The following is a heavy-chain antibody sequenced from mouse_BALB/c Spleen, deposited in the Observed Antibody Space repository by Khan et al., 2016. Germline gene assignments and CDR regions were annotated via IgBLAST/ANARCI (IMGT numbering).Heavy chain of an antibody. CDR2: IIYSGST. Sequence: EVQLQEPGPGLVKPSQSLSLTCTVTGYSITSDYAWNWIRQFPGNKLEWMGYIIYSGSTRYYPSLKSRISVTRDTSKNQFFLQLNSVTTEDTATYYCARTPTAYYAMDYWGQGTSVTVSS. CDR3: ARTPTAYYAMDY. D-gene: IGHD1-2*01. J-gene: IGHJ4*01. CDR1: GYSITSDYA. V-gene: IGHV3-2*02.